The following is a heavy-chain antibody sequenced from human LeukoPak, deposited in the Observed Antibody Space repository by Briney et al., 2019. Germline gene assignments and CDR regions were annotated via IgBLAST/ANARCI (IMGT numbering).Heavy chain of an antibody. Sequence: SETLSLTCTVSGGSISSYYWSWIRQPPGKGLEWIGYIYYSGSTNYNPSLKSRVTISVDTSKNQFSLKLSSVTAADTAVYYCARVADSNSWCYYFYGMDVWGQGTTVTVSS. D-gene: IGHD6-13*01. CDR3: ARVADSNSWCYYFYGMDV. CDR1: GGSISSYY. J-gene: IGHJ6*02. CDR2: IYYSGST. V-gene: IGHV4-59*01.